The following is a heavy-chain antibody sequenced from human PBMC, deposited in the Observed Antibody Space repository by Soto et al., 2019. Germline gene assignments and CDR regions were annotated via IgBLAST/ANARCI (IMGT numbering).Heavy chain of an antibody. V-gene: IGHV3-23*01. J-gene: IGHJ4*02. CDR3: ARYYFDSSGYRFFDY. Sequence: LRLSCAASGFTFSSSVMSWVRQAPGKGLEWVSTFSGSGVGTYYADSVKGRFTISRDNSKNTLYLQMNSLRAEDTAVYYCARYYFDSSGYRFFDYWGQGTLVTVSS. CDR1: GFTFSSSV. CDR2: FSGSGVGT. D-gene: IGHD3-22*01.